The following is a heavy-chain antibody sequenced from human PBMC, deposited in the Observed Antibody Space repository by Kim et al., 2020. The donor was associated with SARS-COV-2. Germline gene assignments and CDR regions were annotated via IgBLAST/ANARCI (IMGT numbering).Heavy chain of an antibody. D-gene: IGHD3-9*01. CDR1: GFTFSSYS. V-gene: IGHV3-48*02. Sequence: GGSLRLSCAASGFTFSSYSMNWVRQAPGKGLEWVSYISSSSSTIYYADSVKGRFTISRDNAKNSLYLQMNSLRDEDTAVYYCARDPGLTGVYYYYYYGMDVWGQGTTVTVSS. CDR2: ISSSSSTI. J-gene: IGHJ6*02. CDR3: ARDPGLTGVYYYYYYGMDV.